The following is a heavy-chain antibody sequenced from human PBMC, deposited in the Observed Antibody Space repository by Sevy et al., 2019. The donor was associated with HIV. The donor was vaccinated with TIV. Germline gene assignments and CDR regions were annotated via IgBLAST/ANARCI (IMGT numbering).Heavy chain of an antibody. J-gene: IGHJ4*02. D-gene: IGHD2-21*02. Sequence: GGSLRLSCAASEFTFDDYAMHWVRQAPGKGLEWVSGISWNSGSIGYADSVKGRFTISRGNAKNSLYLQMNSLRAEDTALYYCAKDNCGGDCYSYPDYWGQGTLVTFSS. V-gene: IGHV3-9*01. CDR2: ISWNSGSI. CDR1: EFTFDDYA. CDR3: AKDNCGGDCYSYPDY.